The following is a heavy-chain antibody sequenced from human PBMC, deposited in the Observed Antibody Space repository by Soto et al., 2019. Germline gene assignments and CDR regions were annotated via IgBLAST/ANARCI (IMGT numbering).Heavy chain of an antibody. J-gene: IGHJ3*02. CDR2: IHYSVST. CDR3: ARDGRDVLTGYHDAFDI. Sequence: QVQLQESGPGQVKPSQTLSLTCIVSGGSISSGGYYWSWVRQHPGKGLEWIGYIHYSVSTYYNPSLKSRLTISVDTSKIQFSLKLSSVTAADTAVYFCARDGRDVLTGYHDAFDIWGQGTLVSVSS. CDR1: GGSISSGGYY. V-gene: IGHV4-31*03. D-gene: IGHD3-9*01.